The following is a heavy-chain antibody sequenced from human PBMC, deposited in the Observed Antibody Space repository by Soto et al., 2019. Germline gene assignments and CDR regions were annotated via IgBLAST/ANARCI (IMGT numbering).Heavy chain of an antibody. Sequence: PGGSLRLSCAASGFTFDDYAMHWVRQAPGKGLEWASGISWNSGSIGYADSVKGRFTISRDNAKNSLYLQMNSLRAEDTALYYCAKDIQPHYYGSGSYLAPPTFDYWGQGTLVTVSS. J-gene: IGHJ4*02. CDR2: ISWNSGSI. CDR1: GFTFDDYA. CDR3: AKDIQPHYYGSGSYLAPPTFDY. V-gene: IGHV3-9*01. D-gene: IGHD3-10*01.